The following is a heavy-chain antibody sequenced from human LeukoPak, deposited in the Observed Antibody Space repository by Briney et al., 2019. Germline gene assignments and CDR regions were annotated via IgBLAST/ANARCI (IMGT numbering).Heavy chain of an antibody. J-gene: IGHJ6*02. V-gene: IGHV6-1*01. CDR2: TYYRSKWYN. CDR3: ARVVPAAIRGYYYYYGMDV. D-gene: IGHD2-2*02. CDR1: GDIVSSNSAA. Sequence: SQTLSLTCAISGDIVSSNSAAWNWIRQSPSRGLEWLGRTYYRSKWYNDYAVSVKSRITINPDTSKNQFSLQLNSVTPEDTAVYYCARVVPAAIRGYYYYYGMDVWGQGTTVTVFS.